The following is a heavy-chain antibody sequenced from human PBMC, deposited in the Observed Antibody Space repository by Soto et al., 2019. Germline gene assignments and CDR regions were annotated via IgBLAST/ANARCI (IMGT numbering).Heavy chain of an antibody. V-gene: IGHV4-34*01. Sequence: SETLSLTCAVSGGSISSGGYSCSWIRQPPGTGLEWIGEINHSGSTNYNPSLKSRVTISVDTSKNQFSLKLTSVTAADTAVYYCARDKITGLFDYWGQGTLVTVSS. CDR3: ARDKITGLFDY. CDR2: INHSGST. D-gene: IGHD2-8*02. CDR1: GGSISSGGYS. J-gene: IGHJ4*02.